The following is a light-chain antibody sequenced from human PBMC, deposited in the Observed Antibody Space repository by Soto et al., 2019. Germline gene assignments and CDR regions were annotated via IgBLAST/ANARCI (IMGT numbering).Light chain of an antibody. CDR2: GAS. Sequence: EIVLTQSPGTLSLSPGERATLSCRVSQSISSSYLAWYQQKPGQAPRLLIYGASSRATGIPDRFSGSGSGTDFTLTISRLEPEYFVVYYCHQYGGSPPFTFGQGTKLEIK. CDR1: QSISSSY. CDR3: HQYGGSPPFT. J-gene: IGKJ2*01. V-gene: IGKV3-20*01.